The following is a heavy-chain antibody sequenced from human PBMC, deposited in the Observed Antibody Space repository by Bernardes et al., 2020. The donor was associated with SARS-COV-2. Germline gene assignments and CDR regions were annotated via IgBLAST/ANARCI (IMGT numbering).Heavy chain of an antibody. V-gene: IGHV3-20*04. Sequence: GGSLRLSCAASGFTFDDYGMSWVRQAPGKGLEWVSGINWNGGSTGYADSVKGRFTISRDNSKNMLYLQMNSLRAEDTAVYYCANDAGVDVFFDYWGQGTLVTVSS. CDR3: ANDAGVDVFFDY. CDR1: GFTFDDYG. J-gene: IGHJ4*02. D-gene: IGHD7-27*01. CDR2: INWNGGST.